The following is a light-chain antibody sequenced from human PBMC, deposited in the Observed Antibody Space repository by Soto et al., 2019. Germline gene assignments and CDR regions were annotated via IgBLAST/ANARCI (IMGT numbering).Light chain of an antibody. V-gene: IGKV3-11*01. J-gene: IGKJ5*01. CDR3: QQRSNGPVT. CDR2: GAS. CDR1: QSVSSS. Sequence: EIVLTQSPATLSSSPGERATLSCRASQSVSSSLAWYQQKPGQAPRLLIYGASNRAGGIPARFSASGSGTDFTLTISSLEPEDFAVYYCQQRSNGPVTFGQGTRLEIK.